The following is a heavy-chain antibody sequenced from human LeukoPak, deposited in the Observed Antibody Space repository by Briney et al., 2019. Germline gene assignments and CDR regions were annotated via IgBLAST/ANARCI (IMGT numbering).Heavy chain of an antibody. J-gene: IGHJ4*02. CDR3: AREVAAVAGKGEYFDY. CDR2: INSDGSST. CDR1: GFTFSYYW. D-gene: IGHD6-19*01. Sequence: GGSLRLSCAASGFTFSYYWMHWVRQAPGKGLVWVSRINSDGSSTSYADSVKGRFTISRDNAKSTLYLQMNSLRAEDTAVYYCAREVAAVAGKGEYFDYWGQGTLVTVSS. V-gene: IGHV3-74*01.